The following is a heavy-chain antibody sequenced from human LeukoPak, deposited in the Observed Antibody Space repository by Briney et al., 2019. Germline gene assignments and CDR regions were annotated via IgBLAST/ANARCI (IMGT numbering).Heavy chain of an antibody. J-gene: IGHJ3*02. CDR2: INPNSGGT. D-gene: IGHD3-3*01. CDR3: ARWVTTIFGVVPTPDDAFDI. CDR1: GYIFTGYY. V-gene: IGHV1-2*02. Sequence: GASVKVSCKASGYIFTGYYMHWVRQAPGQGLEWMGWINPNSGGTNYAQKFQGRVTMTRDTSISTAYMELSRLRSDDTAVYYCARWVTTIFGVVPTPDDAFDIWGQGTMVTVSS.